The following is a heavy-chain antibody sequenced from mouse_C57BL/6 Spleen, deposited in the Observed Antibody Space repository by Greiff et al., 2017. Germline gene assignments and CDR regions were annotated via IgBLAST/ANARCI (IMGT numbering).Heavy chain of an antibody. V-gene: IGHV1-69*01. CDR1: GYTFTSYW. CDR2: IDPSDSYT. Sequence: VQLQQSGAELVMPGASVKLSCKASGYTFTSYWMHWVKQRPGQGLEWIGEIDPSDSYTNYNQKFKGKSTLTVDKSSSTAYMQLSSLTSEDSAVYYCARSHGKDAMDYWGQGTSVTVSS. CDR3: ARSHGKDAMDY. J-gene: IGHJ4*01. D-gene: IGHD1-1*01.